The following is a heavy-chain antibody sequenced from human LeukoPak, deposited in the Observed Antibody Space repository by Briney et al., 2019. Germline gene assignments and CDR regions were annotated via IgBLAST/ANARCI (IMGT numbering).Heavy chain of an antibody. CDR3: ALCSSSRGPYDY. CDR2: IYYSGST. CDR1: GASISSGGYY. Sequence: SETLSLTCTVSGASISSGGYYWGWIRQHPGKGLEWIGYIYYSGSTYYNPSLKSRVTILVETSMNQFSLKLSSVTAADTDVYYCALCSSSRGPYDYWGQGTLVTVSS. D-gene: IGHD6-6*01. J-gene: IGHJ4*02. V-gene: IGHV4-31*03.